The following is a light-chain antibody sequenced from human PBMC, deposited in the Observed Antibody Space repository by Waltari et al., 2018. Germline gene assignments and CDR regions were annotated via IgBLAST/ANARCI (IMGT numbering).Light chain of an antibody. V-gene: IGKV3-20*01. J-gene: IGKJ1*01. CDR2: GAS. CDR1: QSVSRW. Sequence: EIVLTQPPGPLSLSPGERATLSCRASQSVSRWLAWYQQKPGQAPRLLIYGASSRATGIPDRFSGSGSGTDFSLTISRLEPEDFAVYYCQKYGTLPATFGQGTKVEIK. CDR3: QKYGTLPAT.